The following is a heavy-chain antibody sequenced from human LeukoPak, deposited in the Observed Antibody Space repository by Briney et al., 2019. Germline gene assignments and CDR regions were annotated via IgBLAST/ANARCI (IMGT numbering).Heavy chain of an antibody. V-gene: IGHV3-21*01. Sequence: AGGSLRLSCAASGFTFSSYSMNWVRQAPGKGLEWVSSISSSSSYIYYADSVKGRFTISRDNAKNSLYLQMNSLRAEDTAVYYCARDNRGDFWSGYYTGLRFHAFDIWGQGTMVTVSP. CDR1: GFTFSSYS. D-gene: IGHD3-3*01. CDR2: ISSSSSYI. J-gene: IGHJ3*02. CDR3: ARDNRGDFWSGYYTGLRFHAFDI.